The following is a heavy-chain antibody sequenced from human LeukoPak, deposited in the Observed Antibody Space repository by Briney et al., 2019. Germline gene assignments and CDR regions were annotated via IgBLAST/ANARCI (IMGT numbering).Heavy chain of an antibody. Sequence: GGSLRLSCAASGFTFSTSAMSWVSQAPGKGLEWVSALSGSGGNTYYADSVKGRFTISRDNSKNTLYLQMNSLRAEDTAVYYCAKGGPERIYFGSGSYYNVNPLIDYWGQGTLVTVSS. D-gene: IGHD3-10*01. J-gene: IGHJ4*02. CDR1: GFTFSTSA. V-gene: IGHV3-23*01. CDR3: AKGGPERIYFGSGSYYNVNPLIDY. CDR2: LSGSGGNT.